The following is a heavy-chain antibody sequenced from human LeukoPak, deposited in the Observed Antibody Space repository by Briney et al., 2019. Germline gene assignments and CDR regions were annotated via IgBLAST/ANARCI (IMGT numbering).Heavy chain of an antibody. J-gene: IGHJ3*02. CDR2: IYHSGST. V-gene: IGHV4-59*12. CDR1: GGSISSYY. D-gene: IGHD3-22*01. Sequence: PSETLSLTCTVSGGSISSYYWSWIRQPPGKGLEWIGYIYHSGSTYYNPSLKSRVTISVDRSKNQFSLKLSSVTAADTAVYYCARADSSGYPGNNAFDIWGQGTMVTVSS. CDR3: ARADSSGYPGNNAFDI.